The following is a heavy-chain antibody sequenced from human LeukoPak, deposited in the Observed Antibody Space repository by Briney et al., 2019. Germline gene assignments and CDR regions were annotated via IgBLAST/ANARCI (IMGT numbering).Heavy chain of an antibody. Sequence: PGGSLRLSCAASGFTFSTHWMTWVRQSPGKGLEWVANIKQDGSEKYYVDSVKGRFTISRDNAKNSLYLQMNSLRGEDTAVYYCAKDQFTVTQAGTSFDYWGQGTLVTVSS. V-gene: IGHV3-7*01. D-gene: IGHD4-17*01. CDR3: AKDQFTVTQAGTSFDY. CDR2: IKQDGSEK. J-gene: IGHJ4*02. CDR1: GFTFSTHW.